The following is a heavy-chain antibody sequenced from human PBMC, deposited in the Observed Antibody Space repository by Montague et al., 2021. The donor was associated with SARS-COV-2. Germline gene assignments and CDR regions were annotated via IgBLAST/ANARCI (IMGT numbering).Heavy chain of an antibody. CDR1: GRSISSNNYY. D-gene: IGHD5-12*01. Sequence: SETLSLTCTVSGRSISSNNYYWDWIRQPPGKGLEWIGSIYDSGSTYYNPSLKSRVTISVDTSKNHFSLKLNSVTAADTAVYYCARRGRKLLPVATTIGGFDIWGQGTMVTVSS. V-gene: IGHV4-39*02. CDR3: ARRGRKLLPVATTIGGFDI. J-gene: IGHJ3*02. CDR2: IYDSGST.